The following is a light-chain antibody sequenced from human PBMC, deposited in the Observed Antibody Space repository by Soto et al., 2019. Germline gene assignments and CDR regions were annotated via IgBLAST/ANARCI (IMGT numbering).Light chain of an antibody. CDR1: SSDVGGYNY. CDR2: EVS. V-gene: IGLV2-8*01. Sequence: QSVLTQPPSASGSPGQSVTISCTGTSSDVGGYNYVSWYQQHPGKAPKLMIYEVSKRPSGVPDRFSGSKSGNTASLTVSGLKAEDEADYYCSSYAGSNFYVFGTGTKLTVL. CDR3: SSYAGSNFYV. J-gene: IGLJ1*01.